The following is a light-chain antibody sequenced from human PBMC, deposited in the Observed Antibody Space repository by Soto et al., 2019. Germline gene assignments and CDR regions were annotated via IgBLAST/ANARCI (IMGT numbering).Light chain of an antibody. Sequence: EIVMTQSPATLAVSPGERVTLSCRASQSISSHLAWYQQKPGQAPSLLIYDASTRAIGIPARFSGGGSGTEFTLAIISLQSEDIAVYYCQQYSNWPPLTFGGGTTVEIK. CDR1: QSISSH. CDR2: DAS. CDR3: QQYSNWPPLT. J-gene: IGKJ4*01. V-gene: IGKV3-15*01.